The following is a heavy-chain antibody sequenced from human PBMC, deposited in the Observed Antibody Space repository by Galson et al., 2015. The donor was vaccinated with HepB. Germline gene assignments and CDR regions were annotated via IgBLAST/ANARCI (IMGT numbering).Heavy chain of an antibody. CDR3: AKGGIPVAGFDT. Sequence: SLRLSCAASGFTFSSYAMSWVRQAPGKGLEWVSNIGNSGGSTFYADSVKGRFTISRDNFKNTLYLQMNSLRVEDTAVYYCAKGGIPVAGFDTWGQGTLVTVSS. D-gene: IGHD6-19*01. J-gene: IGHJ5*02. CDR2: IGNSGGST. CDR1: GFTFSSYA. V-gene: IGHV3-23*01.